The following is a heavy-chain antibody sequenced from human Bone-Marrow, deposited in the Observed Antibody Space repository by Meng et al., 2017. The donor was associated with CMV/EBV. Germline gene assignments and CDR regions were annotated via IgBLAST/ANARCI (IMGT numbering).Heavy chain of an antibody. CDR3: AKFSQWLVPFDY. V-gene: IGHV1-18*01. D-gene: IGHD6-19*01. Sequence: ASVKVSCKASGYSFSSYGISWVRQAPGQGLEWMGWISAYNGNTNYAQRLQGRVTMTTDTSTSTAYMELRGLRSDDTAVYYCAKFSQWLVPFDYWGQGILVTVSS. CDR1: GYSFSSYG. J-gene: IGHJ4*02. CDR2: ISAYNGNT.